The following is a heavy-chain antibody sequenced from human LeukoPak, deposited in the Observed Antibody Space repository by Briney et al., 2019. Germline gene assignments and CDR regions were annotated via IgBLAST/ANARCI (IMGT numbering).Heavy chain of an antibody. CDR3: ARSLPITPFDP. CDR2: INPNNGGT. Sequence: ASVKVSCKASGYTFTGYYIHWVRQAPGQGLEWMGRINPNNGGTNYAQKFQGRVTMTRDMSTSTAYMELRSLRSDDTAVYYCARSLPITPFDPWGQGTLVTVSS. V-gene: IGHV1-2*06. CDR1: GYTFTGYY. D-gene: IGHD3-3*01. J-gene: IGHJ5*02.